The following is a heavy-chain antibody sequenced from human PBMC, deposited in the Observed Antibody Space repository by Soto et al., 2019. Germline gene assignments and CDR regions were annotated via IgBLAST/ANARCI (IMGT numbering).Heavy chain of an antibody. J-gene: IGHJ3*02. D-gene: IGHD2-21*01. CDR3: ARDPFLSLSAAQAAFDI. Sequence: SQTLSLTCAISGDSVSSNSAAWNWIRQSPSRGLEWLGRTYYRSKWYNDYAVSVKSRITINPDTSKNQFSLQLNSVTPEDTAVYYCARDPFLSLSAAQAAFDIWGQGPMVTVS. V-gene: IGHV6-1*01. CDR1: GDSVSSNSAA. CDR2: TYYRSKWYN.